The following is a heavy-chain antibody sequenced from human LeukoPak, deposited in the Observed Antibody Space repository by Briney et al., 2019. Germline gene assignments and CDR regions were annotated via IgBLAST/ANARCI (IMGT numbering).Heavy chain of an antibody. D-gene: IGHD3-9*01. Sequence: GASVKVSCKISGYTLPEVSIHWVRQAPGKGLEWMGGFDPEQGETIYAQEFQGRVSMPEDTSTDTAYMELSSLRSEDTAVYYCARVPVSRYFDWPPQRYFQHWGQGTLVTVSS. CDR3: ARVPVSRYFDWPPQRYFQH. J-gene: IGHJ1*01. V-gene: IGHV1-24*01. CDR2: FDPEQGET. CDR1: GYTLPEVS.